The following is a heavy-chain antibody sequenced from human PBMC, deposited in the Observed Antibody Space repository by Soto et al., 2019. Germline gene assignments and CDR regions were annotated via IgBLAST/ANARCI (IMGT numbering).Heavy chain of an antibody. J-gene: IGHJ6*02. CDR1: GFTFSSYS. Sequence: PVGSLRLSCAASGFTFSSYSMNWVRQAPGKGLEWVSSISSSSSYIYYADSVKGRFTISRDNAKNSLYLQMNSLRAEDTAVYYCARTTYYDFWSGYDGMDVWGQGTTVTVSS. V-gene: IGHV3-21*01. CDR2: ISSSSSYI. D-gene: IGHD3-3*01. CDR3: ARTTYYDFWSGYDGMDV.